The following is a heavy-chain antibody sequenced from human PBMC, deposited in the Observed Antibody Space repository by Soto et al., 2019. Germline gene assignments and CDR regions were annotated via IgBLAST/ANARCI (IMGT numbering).Heavy chain of an antibody. CDR2: VSYDETTK. J-gene: IGHJ4*02. CDR1: GFTFAAHP. CDR3: VRETSTIGALDF. D-gene: IGHD1-1*01. V-gene: IGHV3-30-3*01. Sequence: GGSLRRACXASGFTFAAHPIHWVRQAPGQGLEWVAVVSYDETTKYYADSVKGRFTISRDNSRNTLYLQMNSLKPEDTAVYYCVRETSTIGALDFWGQGTLFTVSS.